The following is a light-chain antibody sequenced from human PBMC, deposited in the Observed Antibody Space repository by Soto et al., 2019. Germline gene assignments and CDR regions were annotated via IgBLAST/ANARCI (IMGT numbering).Light chain of an antibody. V-gene: IGLV1-36*01. J-gene: IGLJ2*01. CDR1: RSNVGNNA. Sequence: QSVLTRPPSVSEATGQWVTISCSGRRSNVGNNAVNWYQQFPGKAPQLLVYYDDLLPSGVSRRFSGSKFGTSASLAISGLQSEDEADYYCAAWDDNLHGVVFGRGTKLSVL. CDR3: AAWDDNLHGVV. CDR2: YDD.